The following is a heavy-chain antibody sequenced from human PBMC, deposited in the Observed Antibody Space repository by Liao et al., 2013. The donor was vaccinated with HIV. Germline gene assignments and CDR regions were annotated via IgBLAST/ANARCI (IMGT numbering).Heavy chain of an antibody. J-gene: IGHJ6*03. CDR3: AREVWFGESYYMDV. D-gene: IGHD3-10*01. Sequence: QVQLQESGPGLVKPSETLSLTCTVSGGSISSYYWSWIRQPAGKGLEWIGRIYPSGSTNYNPSLKSRVTMSVDTSKKQFSLKVTSVTAADTAVYFCAREVWFGESYYMDVWGKGTTITVSS. CDR2: IYPSGST. CDR1: GGSISSYY. V-gene: IGHV4-4*07.